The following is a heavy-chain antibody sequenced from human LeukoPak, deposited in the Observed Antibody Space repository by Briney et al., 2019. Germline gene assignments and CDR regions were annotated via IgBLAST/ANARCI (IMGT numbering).Heavy chain of an antibody. CDR2: IIPIFGTA. V-gene: IGHV1-69*13. CDR3: ARDRDSSRYFDY. J-gene: IGHJ4*02. Sequence: SVKVSCKASGGTFSSYAISWVRQAPGQGLEWMGGIIPIFGTANYAQKFQGRVTITADESTSTAYMELSSLRSEDTAVYYCARDRDSSRYFDYWGQGTLVAVSS. CDR1: GGTFSSYA. D-gene: IGHD6-13*01.